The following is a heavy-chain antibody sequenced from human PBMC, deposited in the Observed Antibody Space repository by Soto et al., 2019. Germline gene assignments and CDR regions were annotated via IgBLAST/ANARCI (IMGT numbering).Heavy chain of an antibody. J-gene: IGHJ4*02. CDR2: INSDGSST. D-gene: IGHD6-19*01. V-gene: IGHV3-74*01. CDR1: GFTFSSYW. Sequence: GGSLRLSCAASGFTFSSYWMHWVRQAPGKGLVWVSRINSDGSSTSYADSVKGRFTISRDNAKNTLYLQMNSLRAEDTAVYYCARAEQWLVPDYWGQGTLVTVSS. CDR3: ARAEQWLVPDY.